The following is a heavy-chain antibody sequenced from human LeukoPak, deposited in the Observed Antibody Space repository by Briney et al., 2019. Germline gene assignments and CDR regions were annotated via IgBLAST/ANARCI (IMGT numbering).Heavy chain of an antibody. J-gene: IGHJ6*03. Sequence: PSETLSLTCAVYGGSFSGYYWTWIRQPPGKGLEWIGEINHSGSTNYNPSLKSRVTISVDTSKNQFSLRLSSVTAEDTAVYYCAKGGYSNGRYYYYYMDVWGEGTTVTVSS. V-gene: IGHV4-34*01. D-gene: IGHD5-18*01. CDR3: AKGGYSNGRYYYYYMDV. CDR2: INHSGST. CDR1: GGSFSGYY.